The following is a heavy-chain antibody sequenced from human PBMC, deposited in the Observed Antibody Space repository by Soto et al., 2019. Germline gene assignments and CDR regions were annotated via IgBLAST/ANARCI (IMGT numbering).Heavy chain of an antibody. Sequence: EVQMVETGGGLSQPGGSLRLSCAVSGFIVSSKYMTWVRQAPGKGLEWVSVIYTGGSTHYADSARGRFTISRDSSKNTLYLQRNSLRAEDAAVYYCTTDTGYGMDVWGQGTTVTVSS. CDR2: IYTGGST. J-gene: IGHJ6*02. V-gene: IGHV3-53*02. D-gene: IGHD2-8*02. CDR1: GFIVSSKY. CDR3: TTDTGYGMDV.